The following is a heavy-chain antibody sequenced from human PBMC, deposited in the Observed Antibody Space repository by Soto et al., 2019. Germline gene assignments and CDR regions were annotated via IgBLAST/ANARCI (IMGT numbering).Heavy chain of an antibody. Sequence: PGGSLRLSCAASGFTFSHYSMHWVRQAPGKGLEWISYISTSSTATYYADSVKGRFTVSRDNGNKLLFLQMNSLTDEDTAVYYCARESLQFYDSDGLHASWGEGXLVTVSS. J-gene: IGHJ4*02. V-gene: IGHV3-48*02. CDR2: ISTSSTAT. D-gene: IGHD3-22*01. CDR1: GFTFSHYS. CDR3: ARESLQFYDSDGLHAS.